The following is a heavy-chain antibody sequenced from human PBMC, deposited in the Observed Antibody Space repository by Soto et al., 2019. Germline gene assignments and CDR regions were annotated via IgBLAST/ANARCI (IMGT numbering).Heavy chain of an antibody. CDR2: ISSSSSYI. V-gene: IGHV3-21*01. CDR1: GFTFSSFI. J-gene: IGHJ4*02. D-gene: IGHD6-19*01. Sequence: EVQLVESGGGLVKPGGSLRLSCAASGFTFSSFIMNWVRQAPGKGLEWVSSISSSSSYIYYADSVKGRFTISRDNAKNSLYLQMNSLRAEDTAVYYCAREVAVAFFDYWGQGTLVTVSS. CDR3: AREVAVAFFDY.